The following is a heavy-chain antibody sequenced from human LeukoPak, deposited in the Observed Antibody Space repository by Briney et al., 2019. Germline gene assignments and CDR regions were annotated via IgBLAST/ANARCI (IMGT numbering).Heavy chain of an antibody. J-gene: IGHJ4*02. V-gene: IGHV4-34*01. Sequence: PSETQSLTCAVYGGSFSGYYWSWIRQPPGKGLEWIGEINHTGSTNYNTSLKSRVTLSVDTSKNQFSLKLSSVTAADTAVYYCARSIGYWGQGTLVTVSS. CDR2: INHTGST. CDR1: GGSFSGYY. CDR3: ARSIGY.